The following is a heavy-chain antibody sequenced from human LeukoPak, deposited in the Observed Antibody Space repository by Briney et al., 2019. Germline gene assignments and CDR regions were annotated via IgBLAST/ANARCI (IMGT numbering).Heavy chain of an antibody. CDR3: ARGTSSSWYTYNWFDP. Sequence: PCGPVKVSCKASGYTFTSYDINWVRQATGQGLEWVGWMNPNSGNTGYAQKFQGRVTMTRNTSISTAYMELSSLRSEDTAVYYCARGTSSSWYTYNWFDPWGQGTLVTVSS. CDR2: MNPNSGNT. D-gene: IGHD6-13*01. V-gene: IGHV1-8*01. J-gene: IGHJ5*02. CDR1: GYTFTSYD.